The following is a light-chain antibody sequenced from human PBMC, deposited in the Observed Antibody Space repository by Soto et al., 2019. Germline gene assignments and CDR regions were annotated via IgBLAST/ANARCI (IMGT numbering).Light chain of an antibody. Sequence: QSVLTQPRSVSGSPGQSVTVSCTGTSSDVGGYNYGSWYQQHPGKAPKLMIYDVSKRPSGVPDRFSGSKSGNTASLTISGLQAEDEADYYCCSYAGSYTPVFGGGTKLTVL. CDR2: DVS. CDR3: CSYAGSYTPV. J-gene: IGLJ2*01. V-gene: IGLV2-11*01. CDR1: SSDVGGYNY.